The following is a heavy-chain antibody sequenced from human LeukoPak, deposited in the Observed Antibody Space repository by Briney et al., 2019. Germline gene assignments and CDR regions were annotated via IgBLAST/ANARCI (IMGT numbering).Heavy chain of an antibody. CDR3: ASSLLGVSP. J-gene: IGHJ4*02. D-gene: IGHD3-3*01. CDR1: GFTFRNYW. Sequence: GGSLRLSCAVSGFTFRNYWMYWVRQAPGEALVWVSRISGDGSTTTYADTVKGRFTISRDDAKNTLYLQMNSLRADDTAVYYCASSLLGVSPWGQGTLVTVSS. CDR2: ISGDGSTT. V-gene: IGHV3-74*01.